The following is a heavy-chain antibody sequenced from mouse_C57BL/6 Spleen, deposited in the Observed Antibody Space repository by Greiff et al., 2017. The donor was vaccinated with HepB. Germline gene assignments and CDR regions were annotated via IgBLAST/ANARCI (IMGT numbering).Heavy chain of an antibody. CDR2: ISSGGDYI. CDR1: GFTFSSYA. CDR3: TREVYYGNYFDY. J-gene: IGHJ2*01. D-gene: IGHD1-1*01. V-gene: IGHV5-9-1*02. Sequence: EVQRVESGEGLVKPGGSLKLSCAASGFTFSSYAMSWVRQTPEKRLEWVAYISSGGDYIYYADTVKGRFTISRDTARNTLYLQMSSLKSEDTAMYYCTREVYYGNYFDYWGQGTTLTVSS.